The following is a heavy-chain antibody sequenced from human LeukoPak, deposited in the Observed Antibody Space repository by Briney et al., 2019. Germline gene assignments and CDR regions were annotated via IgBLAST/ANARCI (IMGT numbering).Heavy chain of an antibody. CDR3: ARDTRLHYYGSGSYYNDYYYYMDV. J-gene: IGHJ6*03. Sequence: GGSLRLSFAASGFTFSSYEMNWVRQAPGKGLEWVSYISSSGSTIYDADSVKGRFTISRDNAKNSLYLQMNSLRAEDTAVYYCARDTRLHYYGSGSYYNDYYYYMDVWGKGTTVTVSS. CDR1: GFTFSSYE. V-gene: IGHV3-48*03. D-gene: IGHD3-10*01. CDR2: ISSSGSTI.